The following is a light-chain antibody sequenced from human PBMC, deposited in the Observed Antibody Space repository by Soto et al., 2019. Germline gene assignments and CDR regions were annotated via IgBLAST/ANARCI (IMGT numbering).Light chain of an antibody. CDR1: QSVSSSF. CDR3: QQYESSPLT. Sequence: EIVLTQSPDTLSLSPGERATLSCRASQSVSSSFLAWYHQKPGQAPRLLIYRASSRATGIPARFTGSGSGPDLTLTISRLEPEDFAVYYCQQYESSPLTFGGGTKVEIK. CDR2: RAS. J-gene: IGKJ4*01. V-gene: IGKV3-20*01.